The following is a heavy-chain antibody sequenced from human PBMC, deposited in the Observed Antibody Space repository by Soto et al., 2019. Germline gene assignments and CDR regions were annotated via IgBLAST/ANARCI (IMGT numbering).Heavy chain of an antibody. J-gene: IGHJ4*02. Sequence: EVQLVESGGGLVQPGGSLRLSCAASGFTFSTYWMHWVRQGPGKGLVWLSRINGDGSTTEYADSVKGRFTISRGNAKNTLYLHIHSLRGEDTAVYYCARDDNPDYWGQGTLVTVSS. D-gene: IGHD1-20*01. CDR2: INGDGSTT. V-gene: IGHV3-74*03. CDR3: ARDDNPDY. CDR1: GFTFSTYW.